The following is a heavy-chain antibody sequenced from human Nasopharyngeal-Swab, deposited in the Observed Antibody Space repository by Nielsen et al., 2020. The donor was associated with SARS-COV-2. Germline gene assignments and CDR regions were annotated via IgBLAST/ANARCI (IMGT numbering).Heavy chain of an antibody. J-gene: IGHJ6*02. D-gene: IGHD3-10*01. CDR3: ARETGSGSYFGMDV. V-gene: IGHV4-34*01. Sequence: WIHQPPGKGLEWIGEINYSGSTNYNPSLNSRLTISIDRSKNQFSLKLRSVTAADTSVYYCARETGSGSYFGMDVWGQGTTVTVSS. CDR2: INYSGST.